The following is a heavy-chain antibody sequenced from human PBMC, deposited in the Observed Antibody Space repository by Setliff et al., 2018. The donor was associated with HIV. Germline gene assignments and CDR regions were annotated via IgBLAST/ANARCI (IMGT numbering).Heavy chain of an antibody. CDR2: ISATGST. CDR3: ARSAVVVPADYNFWSGYPTAHAFDI. J-gene: IGHJ3*02. V-gene: IGHV4-61*09. D-gene: IGHD3-3*01. CDR1: GDAISSGSYF. Sequence: SETLSLTCAVSGDAISSGSYFWSWIRQPAGKGLEWIGHISATGSTNYNPSLKSRVTISVDTSKNQFSLKLSSVTAADTAVYYCARSAVVVPADYNFWSGYPTAHAFDIWGQGTMVTVSS.